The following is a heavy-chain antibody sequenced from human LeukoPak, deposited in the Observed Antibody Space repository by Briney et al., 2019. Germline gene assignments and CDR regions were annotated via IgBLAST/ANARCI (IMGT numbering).Heavy chain of an antibody. CDR1: GGTFSSYA. D-gene: IGHD4-17*01. CDR2: IIPILGIA. CDR3: ARDLDGDYPTHDY. J-gene: IGHJ4*02. Sequence: SVTVSCTASGGTFSSYAISWVRQAPGQGLEWMGRIIPILGIANYAQKFQGRLTITADKSTSTAYMELSSLRSEDTAVYYCARDLDGDYPTHDYWGQGTLVTVSS. V-gene: IGHV1-69*04.